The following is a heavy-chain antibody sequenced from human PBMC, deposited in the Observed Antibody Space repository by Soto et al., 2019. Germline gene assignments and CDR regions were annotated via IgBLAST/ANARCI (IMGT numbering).Heavy chain of an antibody. J-gene: IGHJ4*02. Sequence: EAQLVESGGGLVQPGGSLKLSCAASGFSFSGSAMHWVRQASGKGLEWVGRIRSEVNSYATAYAESVKGRFTISRDDSKNTAYLQMNSLKTEDTAVYYCTRRRDSSGWHLDYWGQGTLVTVSS. CDR3: TRRRDSSGWHLDY. V-gene: IGHV3-73*02. CDR2: IRSEVNSYAT. D-gene: IGHD6-19*01. CDR1: GFSFSGSA.